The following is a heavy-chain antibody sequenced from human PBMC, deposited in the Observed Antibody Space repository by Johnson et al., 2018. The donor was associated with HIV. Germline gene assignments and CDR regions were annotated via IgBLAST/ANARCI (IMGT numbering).Heavy chain of an antibody. CDR2: ISYDGSNK. D-gene: IGHD6-13*01. J-gene: IGHJ3*02. Sequence: QEKLVESGGGVVQPGRSLRLSCAASGFTFSSYGMHWVRQAPGKGLEWVAVISYDGSNKYYADSVKGRFTISRDNSKNTLDLQMNNLRTEDSGVYYCAKDERAAAGTRGLDAFDIWGQGTMVTVSS. CDR3: AKDERAAAGTRGLDAFDI. CDR1: GFTFSSYG. V-gene: IGHV3-30*18.